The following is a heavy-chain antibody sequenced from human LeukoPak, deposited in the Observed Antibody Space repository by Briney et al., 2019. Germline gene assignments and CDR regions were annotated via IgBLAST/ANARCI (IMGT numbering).Heavy chain of an antibody. V-gene: IGHV1-2*02. CDR2: INPNSGDT. CDR3: ARAHDSSGYYYAG. D-gene: IGHD3-22*01. CDR1: GYTFTGYY. Sequence: ASVKVSCKASGYTFTGYYMHWVRQAPGQGLEWMGWINPNSGDTNYAQKFQGRVTMTRDTSISTAYMELSRLRSDDTAVYYCARAHDSSGYYYAGWGQGTLVTVSS. J-gene: IGHJ4*02.